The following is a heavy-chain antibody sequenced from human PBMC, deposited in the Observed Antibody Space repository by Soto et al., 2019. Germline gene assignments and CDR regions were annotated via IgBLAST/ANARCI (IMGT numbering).Heavy chain of an antibody. CDR3: ARDRSNSWAFDY. CDR2: IHSDGSST. CDR1: GFTFSYYW. Sequence: GGSLRLSCAASGFTFSYYWMHWVRQAPGKGLVWVSRIHSDGSSTTYADSVKGRFTISRDDSKNTLYLQMNNMRAEDTAVYYCARDRSNSWAFDYWGQGTLVTVSS. J-gene: IGHJ4*02. V-gene: IGHV3-74*01. D-gene: IGHD6-13*01.